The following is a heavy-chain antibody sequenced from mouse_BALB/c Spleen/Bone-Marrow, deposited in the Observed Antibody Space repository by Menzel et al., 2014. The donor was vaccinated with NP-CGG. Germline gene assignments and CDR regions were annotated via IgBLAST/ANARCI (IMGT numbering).Heavy chain of an antibody. CDR3: TRSPITTVVAETMDC. Sequence: LQQSGSELVRPGTSVKLSCKASGYTFTSYWMHWVKQRPGQGLEWIGNIYPFSGSSNYDEKFKSKATLTVDTSSSTAYMQLSSLTSEDSVVYYCTRSPITTVVAETMDCWGQGTSFTVSS. D-gene: IGHD1-1*01. CDR2: IYPFSGSS. CDR1: GYTFTSYW. V-gene: IGHV1S22*01. J-gene: IGHJ4*01.